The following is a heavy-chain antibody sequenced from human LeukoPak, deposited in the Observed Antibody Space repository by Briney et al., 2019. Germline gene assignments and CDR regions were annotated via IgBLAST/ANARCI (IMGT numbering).Heavy chain of an antibody. D-gene: IGHD3-22*01. CDR1: GDSISSSS. V-gene: IGHV3-30*04. J-gene: IGHJ4*02. CDR2: ISYDGSKK. Sequence: PSETLSLTCTVSGDSISSSSSYWGWIRQPPGKGLEWVAAISYDGSKKYYADSVKGRLTISRDNSKNTLYLQMDSLRDEDTAVYYCATAQREYYYDSSGIMGNWGQGTLVTVSS. CDR3: ATAQREYYYDSSGIMGN.